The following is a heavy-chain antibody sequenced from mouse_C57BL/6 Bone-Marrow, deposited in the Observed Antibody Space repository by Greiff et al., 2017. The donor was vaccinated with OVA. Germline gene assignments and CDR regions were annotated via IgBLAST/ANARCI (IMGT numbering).Heavy chain of an antibody. J-gene: IGHJ2*01. CDR3: VRDYYGSLYYFDY. Sequence: EVKLMESGGGLVQPKGSLKLSCAASGFSFNTYAMNWVRQAPGKGLEWVARIRSKSNNYATYYADSVKDRFTISRDDSESMLYLQMNNLKTEDTAMYYCVRDYYGSLYYFDYWGQGTTLTVSS. CDR1: GFSFNTYA. CDR2: IRSKSNNYAT. V-gene: IGHV10-1*01. D-gene: IGHD1-1*01.